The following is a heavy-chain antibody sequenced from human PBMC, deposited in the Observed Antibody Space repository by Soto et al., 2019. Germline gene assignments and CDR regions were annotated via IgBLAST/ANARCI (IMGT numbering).Heavy chain of an antibody. CDR1: GFIFRSYG. V-gene: IGHV3-30*18. Sequence: GGSLRLSCAASGFIFRSYGMHWVRQAPGKGLEWVAAIAYDGADTYYLDSVKGRFTISRDNSKDTLHLQMNSLRVEDTAVYYCAKGGGYCSIGSCRTDYWGQGTLVTVSS. CDR3: AKGGGYCSIGSCRTDY. CDR2: IAYDGADT. J-gene: IGHJ4*02. D-gene: IGHD2-15*01.